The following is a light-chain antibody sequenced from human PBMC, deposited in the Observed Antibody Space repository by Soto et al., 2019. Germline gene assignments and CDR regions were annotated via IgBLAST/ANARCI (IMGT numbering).Light chain of an antibody. J-gene: IGKJ4*01. V-gene: IGKV3-11*01. CDR1: QSVNSH. Sequence: EIVLTQSPVTLSLSPGERATLSCRASQSVNSHLAWYQQKPGQAPRLLMYHTSNRATGVPARFSGSGSGTEFNLTISSLQPEDFAVYYCQQCSNWPHATFGGGTKVDIK. CDR2: HTS. CDR3: QQCSNWPHAT.